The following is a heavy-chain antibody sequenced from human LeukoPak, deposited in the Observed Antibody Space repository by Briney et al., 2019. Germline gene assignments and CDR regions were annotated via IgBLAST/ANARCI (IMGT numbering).Heavy chain of an antibody. J-gene: IGHJ4*02. V-gene: IGHV3-33*01. Sequence: GRSLRLSCAASGFTFSTYGMHWVRQAPGKGLEWVAVIWYDGSNEYYADSVKGRFTISRHNSKNTLYLQMNSLRTEDTAVYYCARDGLRDGYIMDYFDYWGQGSLVTVSS. CDR2: IWYDGSNE. CDR1: GFTFSTYG. D-gene: IGHD5-24*01. CDR3: ARDGLRDGYIMDYFDY.